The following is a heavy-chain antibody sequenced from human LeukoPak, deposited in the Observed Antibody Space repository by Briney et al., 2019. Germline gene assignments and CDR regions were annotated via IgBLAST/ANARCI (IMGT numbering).Heavy chain of an antibody. D-gene: IGHD1-1*01. CDR3: ARGNWYLDY. V-gene: IGHV4-59*01. CDR1: GGSISSYY. Sequence: SETLSLTCTASGGSISSYYWSWIRQPPGKGLEWIGYIYYSGSINYNPSLKSRVTISVDTSKNQFSLKVSSVTAADTAVYYCARGNWYLDYWGQGTLVTVSS. J-gene: IGHJ4*02. CDR2: IYYSGSI.